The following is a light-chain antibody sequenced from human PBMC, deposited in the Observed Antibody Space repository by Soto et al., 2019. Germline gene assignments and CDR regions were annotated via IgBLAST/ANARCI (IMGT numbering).Light chain of an antibody. Sequence: EIVLTQSPGTLSLSPGERATLSCRASQSVTSNYLAWYQQKPGQAPRLLVYGASSRATGISDRFSGSGSGTDFTLTISRLEPEDFAVYCCQHYVSPPIPFGRGTRLEIK. CDR1: QSVTSNY. V-gene: IGKV3-20*01. CDR2: GAS. J-gene: IGKJ5*01. CDR3: QHYVSPPIP.